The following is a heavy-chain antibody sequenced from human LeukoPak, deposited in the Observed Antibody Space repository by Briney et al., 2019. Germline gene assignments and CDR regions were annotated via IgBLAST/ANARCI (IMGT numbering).Heavy chain of an antibody. CDR3: AKDLGVVVVAAKGGFDY. Sequence: PGGSLRLSCAASGSTFGNYAMSWVRQVPGRGLQWVSFISGNGLATYYADSVEGRFTISRDNSKNTLYLQMNSLRAEDTAVYYCAKDLGVVVVAAKGGFDYWGQGTLVTVSS. CDR1: GSTFGNYA. V-gene: IGHV3-23*01. D-gene: IGHD2-15*01. CDR2: ISGNGLAT. J-gene: IGHJ4*02.